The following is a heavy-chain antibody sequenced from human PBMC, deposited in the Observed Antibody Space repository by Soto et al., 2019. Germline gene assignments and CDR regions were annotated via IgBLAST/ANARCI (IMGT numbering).Heavy chain of an antibody. D-gene: IGHD5-18*01. CDR2: IYYSGRT. Sequence: LSLTCTVSGDSIFGGDYYWSWIRQAPGKGLQWVGSIYYSGRTYYNPSLESRIAMTVDTSQNQFSLKLSSVTAADSAVYFCARDVDSTILKPNDAFGIWGQGSMVTVSS. CDR1: GDSIFGGDYY. CDR3: ARDVDSTILKPNDAFGI. J-gene: IGHJ3*02. V-gene: IGHV4-30-4*01.